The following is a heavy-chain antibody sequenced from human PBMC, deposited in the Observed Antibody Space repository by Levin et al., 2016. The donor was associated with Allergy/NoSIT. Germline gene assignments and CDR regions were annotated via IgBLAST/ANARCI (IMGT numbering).Heavy chain of an antibody. D-gene: IGHD3-22*01. Sequence: WIRQPPGKGLEWIGSFYYSGSTYYNPSLKSRVTISVDTSRNQLSLRLNSVTSTDTAVYYCARHSNYYHTSGYYLLPDAFNFWGQGTMVTVSS. J-gene: IGHJ3*01. CDR2: FYYSGST. V-gene: IGHV4-39*01. CDR3: ARHSNYYHTSGYYLLPDAFNF.